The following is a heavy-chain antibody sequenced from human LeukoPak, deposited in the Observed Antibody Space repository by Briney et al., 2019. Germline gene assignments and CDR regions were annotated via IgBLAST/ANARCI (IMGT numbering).Heavy chain of an antibody. CDR2: TSYRSKWYN. CDR3: ARWQHDTAFFDY. D-gene: IGHD1-1*01. Sequence: SQTLSLTCAISGDGVSSNSAAWNWSRQSPSRGLEWLGRTSYRSKWYNNYAVSVKSRITINPDTSKNQFSLQLKSVTPEDTAVYYCARWQHDTAFFDYWGQGTLVTVSS. V-gene: IGHV6-1*01. CDR1: GDGVSSNSAA. J-gene: IGHJ4*02.